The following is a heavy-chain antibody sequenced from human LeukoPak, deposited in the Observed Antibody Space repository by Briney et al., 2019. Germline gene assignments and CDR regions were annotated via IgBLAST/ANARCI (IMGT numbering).Heavy chain of an antibody. CDR1: GASISSYY. Sequence: SETLSLTCTVSGASISSYYWSWIRQPPGKGLEWIGYIYYSGSTNYNPSLKSRVTISVDTSKRQFSLKLSSVTAADTAVYYCARFYDYVWGTSPPYFAYWGQRILFTVSS. J-gene: IGHJ4*02. V-gene: IGHV4-59*08. D-gene: IGHD3-16*01. CDR3: ARFYDYVWGTSPPYFAY. CDR2: IYYSGST.